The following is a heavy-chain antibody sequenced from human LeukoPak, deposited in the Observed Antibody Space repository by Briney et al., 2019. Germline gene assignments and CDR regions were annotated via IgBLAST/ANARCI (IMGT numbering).Heavy chain of an antibody. CDR3: ARTAVADLDV. Sequence: GASVKVSCKASGYTFTDYYMHWVRQAPGQGLEWMGWISAYNGNTYYAQKLQGRVTMTTDTSTSTAYMELRSLRSDDTAIYYCARTAVADLDVWGKGTTVTVSS. CDR1: GYTFTDYY. CDR2: ISAYNGNT. J-gene: IGHJ6*04. V-gene: IGHV1-18*04. D-gene: IGHD6-19*01.